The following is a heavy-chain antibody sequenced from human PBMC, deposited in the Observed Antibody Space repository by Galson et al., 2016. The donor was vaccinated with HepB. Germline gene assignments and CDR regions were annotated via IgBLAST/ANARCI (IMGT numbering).Heavy chain of an antibody. CDR2: TYYRSRRYS. CDR1: GDSVSSKSAA. CDR3: ARDAAAANCFDP. Sequence: CAISGDSVSSKSAAWTWIRQSPSRGLEWLGRTYYRSRRYSDYAVSVNSRITINPDTYKKQFSLQLKSVTPEDTAVYYCARDAAAANCFDPWGKGILVTVSS. J-gene: IGHJ5*02. D-gene: IGHD6-13*01. V-gene: IGHV6-1*01.